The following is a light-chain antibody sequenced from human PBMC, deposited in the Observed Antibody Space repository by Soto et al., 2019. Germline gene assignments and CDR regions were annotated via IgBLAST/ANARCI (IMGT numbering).Light chain of an antibody. V-gene: IGKV1-12*01. J-gene: IGKJ4*01. CDR2: AAS. CDR3: QQADTYPLT. Sequence: DIQMTQSPSSVSASVGDRVTITGRASQGISRWLSWYQQKPGKAPNLLIYAASSLQSGVPSRFSRSGSVTDLTLTISSLQLEDFATYYCQQADTYPLTFGGGTKVEIK. CDR1: QGISRW.